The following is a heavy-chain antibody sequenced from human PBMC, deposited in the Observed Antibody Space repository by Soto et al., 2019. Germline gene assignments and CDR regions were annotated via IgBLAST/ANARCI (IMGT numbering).Heavy chain of an antibody. CDR3: AKSSSGMSPKAFDI. J-gene: IGHJ3*02. Sequence: PGGSLRLSCAASGFTFDDYAMHWVRQAPGKGLEWVSGISWNGGSIGYADSVKGRFTISRDNAKNSLYLQMNSLRAEDTALYYCAKSSSGMSPKAFDIWGQGTMVTVSS. CDR1: GFTFDDYA. V-gene: IGHV3-9*01. D-gene: IGHD6-13*01. CDR2: ISWNGGSI.